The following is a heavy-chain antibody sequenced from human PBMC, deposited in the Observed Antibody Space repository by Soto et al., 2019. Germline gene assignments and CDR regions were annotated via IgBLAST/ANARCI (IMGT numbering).Heavy chain of an antibody. J-gene: IGHJ4*02. Sequence: SETLSLTCTVSGGSISSYYWSWIRQPPGKGLEWIGYIYYSGSTNYNPSLKSRVTISVDTSKNQFSLKLSSVTAADTAVYYCAREFSSSWSIIDYWGQGTLVTVSS. CDR2: IYYSGST. CDR1: GGSISSYY. D-gene: IGHD6-13*01. V-gene: IGHV4-59*01. CDR3: AREFSSSWSIIDY.